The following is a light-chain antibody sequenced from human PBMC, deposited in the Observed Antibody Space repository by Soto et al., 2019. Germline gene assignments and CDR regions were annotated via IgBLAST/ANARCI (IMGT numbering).Light chain of an antibody. Sequence: ETVMTQSPATLSVSPGERATLSCRASQGVSSYLAWYQQKPGQAPRLLIYDASNRATGIPARFSGSGSGTDFTLTISSLEPEDFAVYYCQQRSNWPQVTFGPGTKVDSK. J-gene: IGKJ3*01. CDR2: DAS. CDR1: QGVSSY. CDR3: QQRSNWPQVT. V-gene: IGKV3-11*01.